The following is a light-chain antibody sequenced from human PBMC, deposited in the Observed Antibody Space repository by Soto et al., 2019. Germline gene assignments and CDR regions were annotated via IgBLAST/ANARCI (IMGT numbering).Light chain of an antibody. Sequence: EIVLTQSPGTLSLSPGERATLACRASQSVASLHLAWSQQKPGQAPRLLIYGTSSRATGVPDRFTGSGSGTDFTLTISRLEPEDFAVCYCHQSVVSRWTFGQGTKVDI. CDR1: QSVASLH. V-gene: IGKV3-20*01. J-gene: IGKJ1*01. CDR3: HQSVVSRWT. CDR2: GTS.